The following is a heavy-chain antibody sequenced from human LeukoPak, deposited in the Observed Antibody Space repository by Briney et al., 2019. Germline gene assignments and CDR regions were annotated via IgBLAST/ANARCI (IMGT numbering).Heavy chain of an antibody. J-gene: IGHJ6*02. CDR2: IYYSGST. Sequence: SETLSLTCTVSGGSISSYYWNWIRQPPGKGLEWIGYIYYSGSTNYNPSLRSRVTISVDMSKNQFSLKLSSVTAADTAVYYCARHEGWLQSDYYYGMDVWGQGTTVTVSS. V-gene: IGHV4-59*01. D-gene: IGHD5-24*01. CDR1: GGSISSYY. CDR3: ARHEGWLQSDYYYGMDV.